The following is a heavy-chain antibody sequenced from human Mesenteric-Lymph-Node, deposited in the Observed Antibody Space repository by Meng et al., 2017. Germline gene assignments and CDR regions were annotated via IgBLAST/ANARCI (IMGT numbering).Heavy chain of an antibody. D-gene: IGHD3-22*01. J-gene: IGHJ3*02. V-gene: IGHV3-74*01. CDR2: VNSDGSIT. Sequence: GSLRLSCAASGFTFSDYWMHWVRQGPRKGLVWVSRVNSDGSITNYADSVKGRFTISRDNATNTLFLQMNSLRAEDTAVYYCAREGHFYDSSGYGAFDIWSQGTMVTVSS. CDR1: GFTFSDYW. CDR3: AREGHFYDSSGYGAFDI.